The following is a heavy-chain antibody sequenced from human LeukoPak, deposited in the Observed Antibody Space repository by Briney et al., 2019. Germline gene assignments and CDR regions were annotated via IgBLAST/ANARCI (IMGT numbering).Heavy chain of an antibody. V-gene: IGHV3-23*01. Sequence: PGGSLRLSCAASGFTFSSYGMSWVRQAPGKGLEWVSAISGSGENTFYTDSMKGRFTISRDNSKNTLYLQMNSLRAEDTAVYYCAIETGGYFDYWGQGTLVTVSS. D-gene: IGHD2-8*02. J-gene: IGHJ4*02. CDR3: AIETGGYFDY. CDR1: GFTFSSYG. CDR2: ISGSGENT.